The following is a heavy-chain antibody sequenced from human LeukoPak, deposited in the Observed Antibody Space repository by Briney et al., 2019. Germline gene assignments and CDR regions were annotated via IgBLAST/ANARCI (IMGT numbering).Heavy chain of an antibody. D-gene: IGHD3-16*02. Sequence: PSETLSLTCTVSGGSISFGSYYWTWIRQPAGKGLEWLGRIYTSGRTYYNPSLRSRVTISMDTSMNQFSLRLNSVTAADTAVYYCARARVIPASFDDWGQGNLVTVSS. J-gene: IGHJ4*02. CDR1: GGSISFGSYY. CDR2: IYTSGRT. CDR3: ARARVIPASFDD. V-gene: IGHV4-61*02.